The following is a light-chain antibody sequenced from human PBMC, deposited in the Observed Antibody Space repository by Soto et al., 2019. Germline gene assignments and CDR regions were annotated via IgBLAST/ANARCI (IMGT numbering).Light chain of an antibody. CDR3: CSYAGSSTDV. V-gene: IGLV2-23*02. CDR2: GVS. J-gene: IGLJ1*01. Sequence: QSALTQPASVSGSPGQSITISCTGTSSDVGSYNLVSWYQQHPGKAPKLMIYGVSKRPSGVSNRFSGSKSGNTASLTISGLQAEDEADYYCCSYAGSSTDVFGTGTKLTVL. CDR1: SSDVGSYNL.